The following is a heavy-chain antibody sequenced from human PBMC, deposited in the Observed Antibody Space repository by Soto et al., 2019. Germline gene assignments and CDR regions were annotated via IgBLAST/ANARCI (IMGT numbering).Heavy chain of an antibody. V-gene: IGHV3-23*01. CDR2: ISGSGTNT. CDR3: AKTPGMRGWCDW. J-gene: IGHJ4*02. Sequence: DVQFLESGGGVVQRGGSLRLSCAASGLNFRNFPMSWVRQTPGKGLEWVSAISGSGTNTDYADTVKGRFTMARDNSKKTLYLQMDNLGVGDTAIYYWAKTPGMRGWCDWWGQGTQVTVSS. CDR1: GLNFRNFP. D-gene: IGHD6-19*01.